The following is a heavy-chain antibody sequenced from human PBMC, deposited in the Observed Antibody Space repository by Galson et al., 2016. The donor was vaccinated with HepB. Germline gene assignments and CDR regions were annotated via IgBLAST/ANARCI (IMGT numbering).Heavy chain of an antibody. V-gene: IGHV3-11*01. CDR2: IGSGGVAM. D-gene: IGHD2-2*01. Sequence: LRLSCAASGFTFSNAWMNWVRQAPGKGLEWVAHIGSGGVAMYADSVRGRFAISRDNARNSLYLQMNSLRAEDTAVYYCARDPQYQLTNYYYYGMDVWGQGTTVTV. CDR3: ARDPQYQLTNYYYYGMDV. CDR1: GFTFSNAW. J-gene: IGHJ6*02.